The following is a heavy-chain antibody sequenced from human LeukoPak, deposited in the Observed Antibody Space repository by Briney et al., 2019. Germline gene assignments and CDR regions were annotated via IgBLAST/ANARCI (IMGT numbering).Heavy chain of an antibody. D-gene: IGHD3-22*01. Sequence: SETLSLICTVSGGSISSYYWSWIRQPPGKGLEWIGYTYYSGSTNYNPSLKSRVTMSVDTSKNQFSLKLNSVTAADTAVYYCARSSEGRYYYDSSGYSYYYYYMDVWGKGTAVTIS. V-gene: IGHV4-59*01. CDR3: ARSSEGRYYYDSSGYSYYYYYMDV. J-gene: IGHJ6*03. CDR2: TYYSGST. CDR1: GGSISSYY.